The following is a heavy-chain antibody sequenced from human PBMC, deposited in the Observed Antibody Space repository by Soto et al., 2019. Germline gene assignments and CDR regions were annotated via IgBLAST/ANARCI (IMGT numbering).Heavy chain of an antibody. CDR2: IYWDADK. J-gene: IGHJ3*02. Sequence: QITLKESGPTLVKPTQTLTLTCTFSGFSLSTTGVGVGWIRQPPGKALEWLALIYWDADKRYSPSLKSSLTITKDTSKNQVVLTMTNMDPVDTATYYCAHSPPTTLNTSRAFAIWGQGTMVTVSS. CDR1: GFSLSTTGVG. CDR3: AHSPPTTLNTSRAFAI. D-gene: IGHD4-17*01. V-gene: IGHV2-5*02.